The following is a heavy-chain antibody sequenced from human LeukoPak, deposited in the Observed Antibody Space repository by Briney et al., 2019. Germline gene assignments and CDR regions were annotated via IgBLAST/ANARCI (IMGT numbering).Heavy chain of an antibody. CDR2: IYTSGST. V-gene: IGHV4-61*02. Sequence: SQTLSLTCTVSGGSISSGSYYWRWIRQPPGKGLEWIGRIYTSGSTNYNPSLKSRVTISVDTSKNQFSLKLSSVTAADTAVYYCAREAITMVRGVHAFDIWGQGTMVTVSS. CDR3: AREAITMVRGVHAFDI. D-gene: IGHD3-10*01. J-gene: IGHJ3*02. CDR1: GGSISSGSYY.